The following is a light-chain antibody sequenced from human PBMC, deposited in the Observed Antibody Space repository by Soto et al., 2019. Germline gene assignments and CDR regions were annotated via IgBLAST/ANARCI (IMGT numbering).Light chain of an antibody. Sequence: EIVLTQSPGTVSLFPGERATLSCRASQNIGSTYLAWFQQKPGQAPGLLIYDVSNRATGIPARFSGSGSGTDFTLTVSSLEPEDFAVYYCQQRSNWPRTFGQGTKVDIK. CDR1: QNIGSTY. CDR2: DVS. J-gene: IGKJ1*01. V-gene: IGKV3-11*01. CDR3: QQRSNWPRT.